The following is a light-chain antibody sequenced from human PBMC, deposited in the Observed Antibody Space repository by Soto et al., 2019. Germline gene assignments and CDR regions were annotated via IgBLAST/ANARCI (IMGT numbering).Light chain of an antibody. CDR1: TGAVTSGHY. Sequence: QAVVTQEPSVTVSPGGTVTLTCGSSTGAVTSGHYPYWFQQKPGQAPRTLIYDTTKKYSWTPARFSGSILGGKAVLTLSGAQPEDEADYCCLVTYSGARRVFGTGTKLTVL. V-gene: IGLV7-46*01. J-gene: IGLJ1*01. CDR3: LVTYSGARRV. CDR2: DTT.